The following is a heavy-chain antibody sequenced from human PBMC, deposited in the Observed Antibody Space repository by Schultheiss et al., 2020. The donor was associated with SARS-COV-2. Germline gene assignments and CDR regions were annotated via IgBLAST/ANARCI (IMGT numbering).Heavy chain of an antibody. Sequence: GESLKISCAASGFTFSNAWMSWVRQAPGKGLEWVSAISGSGGSTYYADSVKGRFTISRDNSKNTLYLQMNSLRAEDTAVYFCAMGPLRYWGQGTLVTVSS. V-gene: IGHV3-23*01. J-gene: IGHJ4*02. CDR2: ISGSGGST. CDR1: GFTFSNAW. CDR3: AMGPLRY. D-gene: IGHD1-14*01.